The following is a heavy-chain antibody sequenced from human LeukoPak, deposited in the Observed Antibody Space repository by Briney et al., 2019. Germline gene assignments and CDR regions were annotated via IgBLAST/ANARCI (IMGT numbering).Heavy chain of an antibody. Sequence: SETLSLTCTVSGGSISSYYWSWIRQPPGKGLEWIGYIYYSGSTNYNPSLKSRVTISVDTSKNQFSLKLSSVTAADTAVYYCARVRYYDFWSGYFGFDYWGQGTLVTVSS. J-gene: IGHJ4*02. D-gene: IGHD3-3*01. CDR3: ARVRYYDFWSGYFGFDY. CDR1: GGSISSYY. CDR2: IYYSGST. V-gene: IGHV4-59*01.